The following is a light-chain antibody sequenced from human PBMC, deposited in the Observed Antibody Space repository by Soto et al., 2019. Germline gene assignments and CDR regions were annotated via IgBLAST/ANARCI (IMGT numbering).Light chain of an antibody. CDR3: LKYHNLWA. V-gene: IGKV3-15*01. J-gene: IGKJ1*01. Sequence: IVMTQSPATLSVSPGXRATLSCRASQNIYSNIAWYQQRPGQAPRLLIYRASTRATGVPVSFSGSGSGTEFTLTISSLQSEDFTVYSCLKYHNLWAFGQGTKVDIK. CDR2: RAS. CDR1: QNIYSN.